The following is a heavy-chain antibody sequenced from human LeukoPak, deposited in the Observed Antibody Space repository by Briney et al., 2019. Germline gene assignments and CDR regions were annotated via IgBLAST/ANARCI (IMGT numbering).Heavy chain of an antibody. CDR2: IYSGGST. D-gene: IGHD3-3*01. Sequence: PGGSLRLSCAASGFTVSSNYMSWVRQAPGKGLEWVSVIYSGGSTYYADSVRGRFTISRDNSKNTLYLQMNSLRAEDTAVYYCAAAYFGMDQYYYGMDVWGQGTTVTVSS. V-gene: IGHV3-53*01. J-gene: IGHJ6*02. CDR3: AAAYFGMDQYYYGMDV. CDR1: GFTVSSNY.